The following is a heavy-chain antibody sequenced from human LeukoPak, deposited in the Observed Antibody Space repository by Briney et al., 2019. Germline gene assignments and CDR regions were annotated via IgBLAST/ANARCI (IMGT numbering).Heavy chain of an antibody. J-gene: IGHJ6*02. V-gene: IGHV3-7*03. D-gene: IGHD6-13*01. Sequence: GGSLRLSCAASGFIFSSYAMHWVRQAPGKGLEWVANIKQDGSEKYYVDSVKGRFTISRDNAKNSLYLQMNSLRAEDTAVYYCARVGSSWYSYYYGMDVWGQGTTVTVSS. CDR1: GFIFSSYA. CDR2: IKQDGSEK. CDR3: ARVGSSWYSYYYGMDV.